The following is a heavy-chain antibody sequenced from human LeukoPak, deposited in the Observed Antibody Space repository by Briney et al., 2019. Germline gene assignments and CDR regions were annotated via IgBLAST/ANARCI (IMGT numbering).Heavy chain of an antibody. CDR1: GFTFDDYA. Sequence: PGGSLRLSCAASGFTFDDYAMHWVRQAPGKGLEWVSSISSSSSYIYYADSVKGRFTISRGNAKNSLYLQMNSLRAEDTAVYYCARVRRYYYDSSGLPPPSDNYGMDVWGQGTTVTVSS. CDR2: ISSSSSYI. D-gene: IGHD3-22*01. J-gene: IGHJ6*02. CDR3: ARVRRYYYDSSGLPPPSDNYGMDV. V-gene: IGHV3-21*01.